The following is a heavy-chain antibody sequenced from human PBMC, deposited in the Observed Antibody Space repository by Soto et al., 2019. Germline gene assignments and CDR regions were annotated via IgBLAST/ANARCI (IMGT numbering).Heavy chain of an antibody. Sequence: SETLSLTCTVSGGSISSGGYYWSWIRQHPGKGLEWIGYIYYSGSTYYNPSLKSRVTISVDTSKNQFSLKLSSVTAADTAVYYCARGLYDFWSGYSGSNYYYYMDVWGKGTTVTVSS. D-gene: IGHD3-3*01. V-gene: IGHV4-31*03. CDR1: GGSISSGGYY. J-gene: IGHJ6*03. CDR3: ARGLYDFWSGYSGSNYYYYMDV. CDR2: IYYSGST.